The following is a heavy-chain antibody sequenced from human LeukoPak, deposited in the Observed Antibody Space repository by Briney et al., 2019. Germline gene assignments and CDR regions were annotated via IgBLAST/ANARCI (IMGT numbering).Heavy chain of an antibody. Sequence: GGSLRLSCAASGFTFDDYAMHWVRQAPGKGLEWVSLISGDGGSTYYADSVKGRFTISRDNSKNTLLLQMNSLRPEDTAVYYCARDLSTGPADYCFDSWGQGTLVTVSS. CDR3: ARDLSTGPADYCFDS. J-gene: IGHJ4*02. CDR1: GFTFDDYA. V-gene: IGHV3-43*02. CDR2: ISGDGGST. D-gene: IGHD2-2*01.